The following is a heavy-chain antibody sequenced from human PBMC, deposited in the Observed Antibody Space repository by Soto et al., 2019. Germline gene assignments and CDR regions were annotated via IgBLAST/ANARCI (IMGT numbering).Heavy chain of an antibody. CDR2: TYYNGDT. CDR3: AREGGDFVQVPYY. J-gene: IGHJ4*02. CDR1: GVSINRGDYY. Sequence: KPXETLSLTCAVAGVSINRGDYYWSWIRQSPGRGLEWIGSTYYNGDTNYNPSLGSRVTMSVDTSKDQFFLDLQSVVAADTAVYFCAREGGDFVQVPYYWGQGTLVTVSS. D-gene: IGHD3-3*01. V-gene: IGHV4-30-4*01.